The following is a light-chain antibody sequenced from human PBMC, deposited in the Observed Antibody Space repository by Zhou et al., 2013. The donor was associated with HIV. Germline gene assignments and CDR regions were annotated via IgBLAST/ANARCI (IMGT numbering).Light chain of an antibody. CDR1: QDIRND. CDR3: QHQTT. V-gene: IGKV1-17*02. CDR2: VAS. Sequence: DIQMTQSPSSLSASVGDRVTMSCRASQDIRNDLGWYQFKPGEAPKRLISVASTLQSGVPSRFSGSGSGTEFTLTINNLQPDDFATYYCQHQTTFGQGTKV. J-gene: IGKJ1*01.